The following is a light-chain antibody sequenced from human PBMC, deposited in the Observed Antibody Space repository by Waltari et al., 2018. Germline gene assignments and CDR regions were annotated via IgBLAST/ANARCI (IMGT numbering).Light chain of an antibody. J-gene: IGLJ3*02. V-gene: IGLV2-14*03. Sequence: QSALTQPASVSGSPRQSITISCTGTGSDIGAFNYVSWYQHHSGKAPRLIIFGVSDRPSGISNRFSGSKSGNTASLTISGLQAEDEADYYCTSFTRAKTWVFGGGTKVTVL. CDR1: GSDIGAFNY. CDR2: GVS. CDR3: TSFTRAKTWV.